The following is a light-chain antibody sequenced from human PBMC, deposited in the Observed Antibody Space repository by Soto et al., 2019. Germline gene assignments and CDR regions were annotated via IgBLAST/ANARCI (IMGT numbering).Light chain of an antibody. CDR2: EVN. J-gene: IGLJ2*01. CDR3: SSFAGRNNDVL. CDR1: SSDVGAYNY. Sequence: QSVLTQPPSASGSPGQSVTISCSGTSSDVGAYNYVSWYQQHPGKAPKLMIYEVNKRPSGVPDRFSGSKFGNTASLTVSGLQAEDEADYYCSSFAGRNNDVLFGGGTKLTVL. V-gene: IGLV2-8*01.